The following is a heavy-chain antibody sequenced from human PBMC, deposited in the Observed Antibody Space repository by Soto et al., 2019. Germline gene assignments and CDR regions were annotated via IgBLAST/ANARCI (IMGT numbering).Heavy chain of an antibody. D-gene: IGHD3-10*01. CDR2: VDSRGST. CDR1: GFTVSVNY. J-gene: IGHJ6*01. Sequence: DVQLLETGGGLIQPGGSLRLSCAASGFTVSVNYMNWVRQAPGKGLEWVSLVDSRGSTYYADSVKGRFTISRDNSKNTLSLQMNSLRVEDTAVYYCARDQFYGSASSNYIYQYYYGMDVW. V-gene: IGHV3-53*02. CDR3: ARDQFYGSASSNYIYQYYYGMDV.